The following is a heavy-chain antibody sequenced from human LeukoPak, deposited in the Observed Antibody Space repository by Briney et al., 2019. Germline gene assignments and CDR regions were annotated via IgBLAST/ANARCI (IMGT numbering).Heavy chain of an antibody. CDR3: ASMYYDILTGYLP. CDR1: GFTFSSYA. V-gene: IGHV3-64*01. Sequence: GGSLRLSCAASGFTFSSYAMHWVRQAPGKGLEYVSAISSNGGSTYYANSVKGRFTISRDNSKNTLYLQMGSLRAEDMAVYYCASMYYDILTGYLPWGQGTLVTVSS. CDR2: ISSNGGST. J-gene: IGHJ5*02. D-gene: IGHD3-9*01.